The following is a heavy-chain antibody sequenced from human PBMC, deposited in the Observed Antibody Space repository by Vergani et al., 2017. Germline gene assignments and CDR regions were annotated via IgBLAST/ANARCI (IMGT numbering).Heavy chain of an antibody. Sequence: QLQLQESGPGLVKPSETLSLTCTVSGGSISSSSYYWGWIRQPPGKGLEWIGSIYYSGSTYYNPSLKSRVTISVDTSKNQFSLKLSSVTAADTAVYYCARDCSSTGGMDVWGQGTTVTVSS. D-gene: IGHD2-2*01. CDR2: IYYSGST. CDR1: GGSISSSSYY. CDR3: ARDCSSTGGMDV. V-gene: IGHV4-39*07. J-gene: IGHJ6*02.